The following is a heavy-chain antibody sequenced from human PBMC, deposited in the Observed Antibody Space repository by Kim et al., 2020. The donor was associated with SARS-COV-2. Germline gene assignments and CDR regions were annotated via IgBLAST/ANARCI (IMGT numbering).Heavy chain of an antibody. CDR2: GNP. Sequence: GNPYYNPSLKSRVTISIDSNNQFSLKLNAVTAADTAVYYCARGDDYWGQGTLVTVSS. V-gene: IGHV4-30-2*01. J-gene: IGHJ4*02. CDR3: ARGDDY.